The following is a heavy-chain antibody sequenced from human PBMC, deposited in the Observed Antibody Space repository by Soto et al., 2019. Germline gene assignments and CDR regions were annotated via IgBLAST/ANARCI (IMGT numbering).Heavy chain of an antibody. CDR3: ARDSVRDSRDLVCYQGYYYYAMGV. CDR1: GSNFTSYG. Sequence: QGRLVPAGAEAKNAWASVEFSFSASGSNFTSYGFSWVRQSPGPGLAWRGWIIDSNGNANYAQKLQGRVSMTTDTSPGTGHRELGSLQYDDPATYYCARDSVRDSRDLVCYQGYYYYAMGVWGQGTPVTVS. J-gene: IGHJ6*02. D-gene: IGHD2-8*01. V-gene: IGHV1-18*01. CDR2: IIDSNGNA.